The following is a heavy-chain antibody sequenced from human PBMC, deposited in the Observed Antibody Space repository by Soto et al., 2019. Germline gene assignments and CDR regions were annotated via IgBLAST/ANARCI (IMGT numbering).Heavy chain of an antibody. D-gene: IGHD2-15*01. Sequence: GESLKISCKASGYSFNTYWIGWVRQLPGKGLEWMGIIYPDDSDTRYSPSFQGQVTISADKSFTTVYLQWNSLKAPDTAIYYCAKDSRSHPQGWFDPWGQGTLVTVSS. V-gene: IGHV5-51*01. CDR3: AKDSRSHPQGWFDP. CDR2: IYPDDSDT. J-gene: IGHJ5*02. CDR1: GYSFNTYW.